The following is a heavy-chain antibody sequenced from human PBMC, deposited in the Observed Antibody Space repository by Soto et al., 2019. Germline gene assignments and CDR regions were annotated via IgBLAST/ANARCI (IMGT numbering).Heavy chain of an antibody. D-gene: IGHD3-22*01. J-gene: IGHJ6*02. V-gene: IGHV5-51*01. CDR2: IYPGDSDT. CDR1: GYSFTSYW. CDR3: ARVDYYDSSGYPYYGMDV. Sequence: GESLKLSCKGSGYSFTSYWIGWVRQMPGKGLEWMGIIYPGDSDTRYSPSFQGQVTISADKSISTAYLQWSSLKASDTAMYYCARVDYYDSSGYPYYGMDVWGQGTTVTVSS.